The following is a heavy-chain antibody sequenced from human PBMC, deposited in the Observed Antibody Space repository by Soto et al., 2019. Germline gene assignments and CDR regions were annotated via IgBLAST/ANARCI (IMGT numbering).Heavy chain of an antibody. J-gene: IGHJ6*02. V-gene: IGHV3-21*01. CDR1: GFTFSTYT. CDR3: ARGRDGYNSGMDV. D-gene: IGHD6-25*01. Sequence: GGSPRLSCAASGFTFSTYTMIWVRQAPGKGLEWVSDISSSSSDIHYADSVKGRFTISRDNAKKSLYLLMNYLRADDTAVYYCARGRDGYNSGMDVWGQGTTVTVSS. CDR2: ISSSSSDI.